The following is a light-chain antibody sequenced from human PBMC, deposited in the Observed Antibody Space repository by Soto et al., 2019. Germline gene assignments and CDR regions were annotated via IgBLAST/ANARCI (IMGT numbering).Light chain of an antibody. CDR2: GES. V-gene: IGKV3-15*01. CDR1: QSVSSY. J-gene: IGKJ1*01. CDR3: ELEKFWPEA. Sequence: ESVFTGCQARHHCCSGESATLSCRASQSVSSYLAWYQQRPGQAPRLLIYGESARFQGIPGRFSGSGFGAELTLPFSDLEFEDYAVLFCELEKFWPEAFGQGTKVDIK.